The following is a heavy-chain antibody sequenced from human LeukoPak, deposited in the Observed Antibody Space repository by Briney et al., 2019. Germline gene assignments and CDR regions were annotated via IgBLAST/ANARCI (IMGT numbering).Heavy chain of an antibody. V-gene: IGHV4-34*01. CDR3: ARGLRQGGTYGLDV. J-gene: IGHJ6*02. CDR2: IDYSGST. Sequence: PSETLSLTCAVYGGSFSGHYWTWIRQPPGKGLERIGEIDYSGSTDSNPSHKGRVTISVDTSMNQFSLTLTSVTAADTAVYYCARGLRQGGTYGLDVWGQGNSVTVSS. CDR1: GGSFSGHY. D-gene: IGHD2-15*01.